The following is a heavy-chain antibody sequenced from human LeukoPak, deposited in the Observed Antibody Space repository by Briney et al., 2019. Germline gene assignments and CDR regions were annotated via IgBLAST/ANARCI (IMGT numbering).Heavy chain of an antibody. D-gene: IGHD6-13*01. V-gene: IGHV1-69*13. CDR3: ARVKAEQQLVLRGWFDP. J-gene: IGHJ5*02. CDR2: IIPIFGTA. Sequence: SVKVSCKASGGTFSSYAISWVRQAPGQGLEWMGGIIPIFGTANYAQKFQGRVTITADESTSTAYMELSSLRSEDTAVYYCARVKAEQQLVLRGWFDPWGQGTLVTVSS. CDR1: GGTFSSYA.